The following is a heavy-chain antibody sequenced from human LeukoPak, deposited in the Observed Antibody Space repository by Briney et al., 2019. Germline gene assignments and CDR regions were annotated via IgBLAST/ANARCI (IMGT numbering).Heavy chain of an antibody. V-gene: IGHV3-23*01. CDR1: GFTFSSYA. J-gene: IGHJ4*02. D-gene: IGHD6-13*01. CDR3: AKQASSHLEAYFDY. Sequence: GGSLRLSCAASGFTFSSYAMSWVRQAPGKGLEWVSAISHSGGSTYYADSVKGRFTVSRDNSKNTLYLQMNSLRAEGTAVYYCAKQASSHLEAYFDYWGQGTLVTVSS. CDR2: ISHSGGST.